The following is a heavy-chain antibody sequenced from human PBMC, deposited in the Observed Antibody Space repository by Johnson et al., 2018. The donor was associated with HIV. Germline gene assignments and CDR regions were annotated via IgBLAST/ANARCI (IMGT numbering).Heavy chain of an antibody. V-gene: IGHV3-23*04. J-gene: IGHJ3*02. CDR1: GLTFSSYA. Sequence: VQPVESGGSAFQPGRSMRLSAAASGLTFSSYAMHWVRPAPGNGPEWVSAISGCGGPTFSAHLVQGRFTISRDNSKNTLDLQRNSLRAEETAVYYCAKVRRVSSYGDAFDIWGQGTMVTVSS. CDR2: ISGCGGPT. D-gene: IGHD1-26*01. CDR3: AKVRRVSSYGDAFDI.